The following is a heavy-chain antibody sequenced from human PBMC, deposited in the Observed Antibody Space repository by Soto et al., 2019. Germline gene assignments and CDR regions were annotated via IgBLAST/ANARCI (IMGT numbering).Heavy chain of an antibody. CDR2: IYYSGST. CDR3: ARHDTIFYPGNHYYMDV. J-gene: IGHJ6*03. Sequence: SETLSLTCTVSGGSISSYYWSWIRQPPGKGLEWIGYIYYSGSTNYNPSLKSRVTISVDTSKNQFSLKLSSVTAADTAVYYCARHDTIFYPGNHYYMDVWGKGTTVTVSS. CDR1: GGSISSYY. V-gene: IGHV4-59*08. D-gene: IGHD3-3*01.